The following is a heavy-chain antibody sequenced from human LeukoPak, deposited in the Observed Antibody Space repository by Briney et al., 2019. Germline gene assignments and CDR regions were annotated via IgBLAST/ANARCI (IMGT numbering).Heavy chain of an antibody. CDR3: ARDHLPAGAPGYYMDV. CDR1: GGSFSSYF. Sequence: SETLSLTCAVSGGSFSSYFWSWIRQPPGKGLEWIGYIYNSGITNYNPSLKSRVTISVDTSKNQFSLMLRSVTAADTAVYYCARDHLPAGAPGYYMDVWGKGTTVTGSS. J-gene: IGHJ6*03. V-gene: IGHV4-59*01. D-gene: IGHD4/OR15-4a*01. CDR2: IYNSGIT.